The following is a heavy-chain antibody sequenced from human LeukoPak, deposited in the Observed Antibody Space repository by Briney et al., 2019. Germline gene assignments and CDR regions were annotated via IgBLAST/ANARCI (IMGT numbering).Heavy chain of an antibody. Sequence: ASVKVSCKASGYTFTSYGISWVRQAPGQGLEWMGWISAYNGNTNYAQKLQGRVTMTTDTSTSTAYMELRSLRSDDTAVYYCARGGVLRYFDWSSIFDNWGQGTLVTVSS. CDR2: ISAYNGNT. CDR1: GYTFTSYG. D-gene: IGHD3-9*01. CDR3: ARGGVLRYFDWSSIFDN. J-gene: IGHJ4*02. V-gene: IGHV1-18*04.